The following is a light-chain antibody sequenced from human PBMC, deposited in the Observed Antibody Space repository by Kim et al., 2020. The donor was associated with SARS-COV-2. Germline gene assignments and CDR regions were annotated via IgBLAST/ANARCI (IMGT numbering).Light chain of an antibody. CDR2: AAS. CDR3: HQYGNSPPT. V-gene: IGKV3-20*01. CDR1: QHVSSNY. J-gene: IGKJ1*01. Sequence: DIVFTQAPGTPSFASGEKATLSCRASQHVSSNYLALYQQKPGQAPRLLIHAASRRATGISDRFSGSGSGTDFTLTISRLEPEDFAVYHCHQYGNSPPTFGQGTKVDIK.